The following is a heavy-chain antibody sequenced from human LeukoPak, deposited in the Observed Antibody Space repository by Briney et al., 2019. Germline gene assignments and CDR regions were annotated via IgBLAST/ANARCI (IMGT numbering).Heavy chain of an antibody. CDR3: ATIAHYYDSSGYYYSGAFDI. CDR1: GYTFTGYY. V-gene: IGHV1-24*01. D-gene: IGHD3-22*01. J-gene: IGHJ3*02. CDR2: FDPEDGET. Sequence: ASVRVSCKASGYTFTGYYMHWVRQAPGKGLEWRGGFDPEDGETIYAQKFQGRVTMTEDTSTDTAYMELSSLRSEDTAVYYCATIAHYYDSSGYYYSGAFDIWGQGTMVTVSS.